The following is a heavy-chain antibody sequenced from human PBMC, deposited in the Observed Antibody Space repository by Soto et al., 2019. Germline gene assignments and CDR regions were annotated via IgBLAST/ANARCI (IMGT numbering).Heavy chain of an antibody. V-gene: IGHV5-10-1*01. CDR2: IDPSDSQT. J-gene: IGHJ4*02. CDR3: ARQIYDSDTGPNFQYYFDS. CDR1: GYSFAGYW. Sequence: GESLRISCKGSGYSFAGYWITWVRQKPGKGLEWMGRIDPSDSQTYYSPSFRGHVTISVTKSITTVFLQWSSLRASDTAMYYCARQIYDSDTGPNFQYYFDSWGQGTPVTVS. D-gene: IGHD3-22*01.